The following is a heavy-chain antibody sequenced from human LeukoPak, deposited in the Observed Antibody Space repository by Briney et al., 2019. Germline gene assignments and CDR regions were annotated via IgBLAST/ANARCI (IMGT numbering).Heavy chain of an antibody. CDR1: GGTFSSYA. Sequence: GASVKVSCKASGGTFSSYAISWVRQAPGQGLEWMGGIIPIFGTANYAQKFQGRVAITADKSTSTAYMELSSLRSGDTAVYYCAKIAAAGTRWFDPWGQGTLVTVSS. V-gene: IGHV1-69*06. CDR2: IIPIFGTA. CDR3: AKIAAAGTRWFDP. J-gene: IGHJ5*02. D-gene: IGHD6-13*01.